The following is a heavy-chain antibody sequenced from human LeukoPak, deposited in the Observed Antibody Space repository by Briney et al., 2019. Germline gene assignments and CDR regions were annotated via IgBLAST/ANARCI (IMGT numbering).Heavy chain of an antibody. CDR2: INHSGST. D-gene: IGHD6-25*01. Sequence: SETLSLTCAVYGGSFSGYYWSWIRQPPGKGLEWIGEINHSGSTNYNPSLKSRVTISVDTSKNQFSLKLSSVTAADTAVYYCARVWGRLKLDYWGQGTLVTVSS. J-gene: IGHJ4*02. V-gene: IGHV4-34*01. CDR3: ARVWGRLKLDY. CDR1: GGSFSGYY.